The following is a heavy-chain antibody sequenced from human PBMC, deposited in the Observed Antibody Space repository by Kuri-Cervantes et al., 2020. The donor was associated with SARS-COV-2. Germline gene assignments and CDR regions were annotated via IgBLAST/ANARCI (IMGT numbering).Heavy chain of an antibody. J-gene: IGHJ4*02. CDR1: GFTFSSYG. V-gene: IGHV3-33*01. Sequence: GGSLRLYCAASGFTFSSYGMRWVRPAPGKGLEWVAVIWYDGSNKYYADSVKGRFTIYRDNSKNTLYLQMNNLRAEDTDVYYCARDSYCDYWGQGTLVTVSS. CDR2: IWYDGSNK. CDR3: ARDSYCDY.